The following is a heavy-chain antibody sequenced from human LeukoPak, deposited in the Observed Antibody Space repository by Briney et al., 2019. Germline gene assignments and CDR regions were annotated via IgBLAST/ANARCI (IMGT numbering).Heavy chain of an antibody. J-gene: IGHJ4*02. CDR3: ARPMVRVVFFPFDY. V-gene: IGHV4-59*08. D-gene: IGHD3-10*01. Sequence: TAETRSPTCTVSGASISSYNWSGIRQTPGKGLKWRGCISHSGTTVPNPSRKSRVTISVHPSRNPFSLTLSSATAAHPAVYYCARPMVRVVFFPFDYWGQGTLVTVSS. CDR1: GASISSYN. CDR2: ISHSGTT.